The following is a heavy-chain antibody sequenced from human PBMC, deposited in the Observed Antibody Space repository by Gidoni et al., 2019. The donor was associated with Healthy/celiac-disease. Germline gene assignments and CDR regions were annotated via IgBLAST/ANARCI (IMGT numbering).Heavy chain of an antibody. D-gene: IGHD6-13*01. CDR1: GGSISSGSYY. CDR2: IYTSGST. Sequence: QVQLQESGPGLVKPSQTLSLTCTVSGGSISSGSYYWSWIRQPAGKGLEWIGRIYTSGSTNYNPSLKSRVTISVDTSKNQFSLKLSSVTAADTAVYYCARDQSWSIDYWGQGTLVTVSS. CDR3: ARDQSWSIDY. J-gene: IGHJ4*02. V-gene: IGHV4-61*02.